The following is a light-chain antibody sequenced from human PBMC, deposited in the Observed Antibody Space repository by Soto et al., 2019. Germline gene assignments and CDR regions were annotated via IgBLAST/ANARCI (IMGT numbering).Light chain of an antibody. Sequence: IVSTQSPATLSVSPGERATLSCRGSQSVGSDVAWYQQRPGQPPRLLIYGASSRATGIPDRFSGSGSGTDFTLTIHRLEPEDFAVYYCQQYGISPPTFGQGTKVDI. CDR2: GAS. CDR1: QSVGSD. V-gene: IGKV3-20*01. CDR3: QQYGISPPT. J-gene: IGKJ1*01.